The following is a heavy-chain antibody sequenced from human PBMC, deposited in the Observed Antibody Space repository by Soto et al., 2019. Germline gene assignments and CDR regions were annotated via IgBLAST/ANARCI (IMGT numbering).Heavy chain of an antibody. D-gene: IGHD2-2*01. V-gene: IGHV4-39*01. CDR1: GGSISSYY. Sequence: SETLSLTCTVSGGSISSYYWGWIRQPPGKGLEWIGSIYYSGSTYYNPSLKSRVTISVDTSKNQFSLKLSSVTAADTAVYYCARQLVPAAIVGYYYYGMDVWGQGTTVTVSS. J-gene: IGHJ6*02. CDR3: ARQLVPAAIVGYYYYGMDV. CDR2: IYYSGST.